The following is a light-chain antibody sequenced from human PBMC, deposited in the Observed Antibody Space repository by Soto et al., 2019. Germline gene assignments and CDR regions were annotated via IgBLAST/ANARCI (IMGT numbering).Light chain of an antibody. Sequence: QSALTQPASVSGSPGQSITISCSGTSSDVGGYNYVSWYQQHPGKAPKLMIYEVSSRPSGVSNRFSGSKSGNTASQTISGLQAEDEADYYCSSYTSSSTLVFGRGTKLTVL. J-gene: IGLJ2*01. CDR1: SSDVGGYNY. CDR3: SSYTSSSTLV. V-gene: IGLV2-14*01. CDR2: EVS.